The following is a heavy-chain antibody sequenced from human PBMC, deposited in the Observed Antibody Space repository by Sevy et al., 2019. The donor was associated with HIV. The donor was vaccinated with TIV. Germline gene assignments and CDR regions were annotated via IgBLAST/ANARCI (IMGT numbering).Heavy chain of an antibody. J-gene: IGHJ4*02. D-gene: IGHD2-2*02. CDR3: ARLRWDLVVVPGATPGCYSDS. V-gene: IGHV4-59*08. Sequence: SETLSLTCFVSGDSINTYYWSWIRQPPGKGLEWIGYVSHSGNTNYNPSLKSRVSMSVDTSTNQFSLKAKSVTAADTAVYYCARLRWDLVVVPGATPGCYSDSWGQGTLVTVSS. CDR1: GDSINTYY. CDR2: VSHSGNT.